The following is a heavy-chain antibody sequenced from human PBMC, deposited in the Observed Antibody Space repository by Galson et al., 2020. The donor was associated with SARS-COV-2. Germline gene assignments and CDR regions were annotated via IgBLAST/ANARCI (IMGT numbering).Heavy chain of an antibody. CDR3: ARGTVDYDILTGYSRGYYFDY. V-gene: IGHV3-11*01. J-gene: IGHJ4*02. CDR1: GFTFSDYY. Sequence: TGGSLRLSCAASGFTFSDYYMSWIRQAPGQGLEWVSYISSSCSTIYYDDSVKGRFTISRDNAKNSLYLQMNSLRAEDTAVYYCARGTVDYDILTGYSRGYYFDYWGQGTLVTVSS. D-gene: IGHD3-9*01. CDR2: ISSSCSTI.